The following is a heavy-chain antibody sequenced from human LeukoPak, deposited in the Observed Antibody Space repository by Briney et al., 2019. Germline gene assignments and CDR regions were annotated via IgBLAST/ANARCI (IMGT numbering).Heavy chain of an antibody. CDR2: INHSGST. V-gene: IGHV4-34*01. CDR1: GGSFSGYY. D-gene: IGHD6-19*01. J-gene: IGHJ5*02. Sequence: SGTLSLTCAVYGGSFSGYYWSWIRQPPGKGLEWIGEINHSGSTNYNPSLKSRVTISVDTSKNQFSLKLGSVTAADTAVYYCARGVYSSGWFHTYNWFDPWGQGTLVTVSS. CDR3: ARGVYSSGWFHTYNWFDP.